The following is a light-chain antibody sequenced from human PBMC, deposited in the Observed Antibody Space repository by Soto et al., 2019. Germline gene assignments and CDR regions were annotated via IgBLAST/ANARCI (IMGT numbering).Light chain of an antibody. Sequence: DIQLTQSPSTVSASVGDRVTITCRASQSINSWLAWYQQKPGKAPKVLIYDASRLESGVPSRFSGTGSGTQFTLTISSLHPDDFASYYCQQYKSYWTFGQGTTVEIK. CDR2: DAS. J-gene: IGKJ1*01. CDR1: QSINSW. CDR3: QQYKSYWT. V-gene: IGKV1-5*01.